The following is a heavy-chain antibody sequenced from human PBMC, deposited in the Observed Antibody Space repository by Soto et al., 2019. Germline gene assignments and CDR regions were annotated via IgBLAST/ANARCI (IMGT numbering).Heavy chain of an antibody. V-gene: IGHV3-53*01. CDR2: ISSGGSK. CDR1: GFTVSNNY. CDR3: ARGLPNMAYYGEYYFDP. J-gene: IGHJ4*02. Sequence: PGGSLRLSCAASGFTVSNNYMSWVRQAPGKGLEWVSLISSGGSKYHADSVRGRFTISRDNSKNTLYLQMNSLRAEDTAVYYCARGLPNMAYYGEYYFDPWGQGTLVTVSS. D-gene: IGHD3-10*01.